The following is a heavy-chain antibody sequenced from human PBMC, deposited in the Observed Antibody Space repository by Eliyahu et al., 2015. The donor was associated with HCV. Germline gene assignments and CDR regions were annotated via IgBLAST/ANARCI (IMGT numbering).Heavy chain of an antibody. Sequence: QVQLQESGPGLVKPSQTLSLTCTVXGDSISSGGYYWTWIRQHPGKGLEWIGYISYSGSTYYNPSLKSRVTISVDTSKNHFSLSLSSVTAADTAVYYCARDRPATAIDYWGQGTLVTVSS. CDR2: ISYSGST. CDR3: ARDRPATAIDY. J-gene: IGHJ4*02. V-gene: IGHV4-31*03. D-gene: IGHD2-2*01. CDR1: GDSISSGGYY.